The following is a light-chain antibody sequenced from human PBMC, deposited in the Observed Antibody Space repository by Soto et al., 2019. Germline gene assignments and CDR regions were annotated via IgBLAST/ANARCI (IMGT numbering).Light chain of an antibody. CDR2: EDE. CDR3: QSYDSSNQV. J-gene: IGLJ3*02. Sequence: NFMLTQPHSVSGSPGKTVTISCTRSSGSIATNYVQWHQQRPGSAPTTVIYEDEQRPSGVPDRFSASIDRSSNSASLTISGLKTEDEADYYCQSYDSSNQVFGGGTKLTVL. V-gene: IGLV6-57*04. CDR1: SGSIATNY.